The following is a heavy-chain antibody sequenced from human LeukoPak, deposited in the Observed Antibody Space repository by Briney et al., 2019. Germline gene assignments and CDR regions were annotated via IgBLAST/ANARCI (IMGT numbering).Heavy chain of an antibody. CDR1: GFTFSSYG. Sequence: GGSLRLSCAASGFTFSSYGMHWVRQAPGKGLEWVAFIRYDGSKKYYADSVKGRFTISRDNSKNTLYLQMNSLRAEDTAVYYCATRRVVVRDYWGQGTLVTVSS. J-gene: IGHJ4*02. V-gene: IGHV3-30*02. D-gene: IGHD3-22*01. CDR2: IRYDGSKK. CDR3: ATRRVVVRDY.